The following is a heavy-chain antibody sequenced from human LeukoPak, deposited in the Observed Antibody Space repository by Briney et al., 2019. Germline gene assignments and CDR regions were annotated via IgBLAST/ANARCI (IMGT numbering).Heavy chain of an antibody. CDR1: GYTFTSYG. CDR2: ISAYNGNT. Sequence: EASVKVSCKASGYTFTSYGISWVRQAPGQGLEWMGWISAYNGNTNYAQKLQGRVTMTTDTSTSTAYMELRSLRSDDTAVYYCGCEAYGSGSQTFWGQGTLVTVSS. CDR3: GCEAYGSGSQTF. V-gene: IGHV1-18*01. J-gene: IGHJ4*02. D-gene: IGHD3-10*01.